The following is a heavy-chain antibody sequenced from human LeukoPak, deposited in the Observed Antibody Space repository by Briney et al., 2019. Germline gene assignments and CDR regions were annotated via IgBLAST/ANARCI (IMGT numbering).Heavy chain of an antibody. CDR1: GFTFSSYA. J-gene: IGHJ3*02. V-gene: IGHV3-23*01. Sequence: GGSLRLSCAASGFTFSSYAMSWVRQAPGKGLEWVSAISGSGGSTYYADSVKGRFTISRDNSKNTLYLQMNSLRAEDTAVYYCAKEGPTMIVVADAFDIWGLGTMVTVSS. D-gene: IGHD3-22*01. CDR2: ISGSGGST. CDR3: AKEGPTMIVVADAFDI.